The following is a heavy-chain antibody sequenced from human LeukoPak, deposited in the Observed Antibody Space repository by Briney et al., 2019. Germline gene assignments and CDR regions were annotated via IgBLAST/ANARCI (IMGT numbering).Heavy chain of an antibody. V-gene: IGHV4-39*01. D-gene: IGHD3-16*01. CDR2: IYYSGST. CDR1: GGSISSSSYY. J-gene: IGHJ4*02. Sequence: KPSETLSLTCTVSGGSISSSSYYWGWIRQPPGKGLEWIGSIYYSGSTYYNPSLKSRVTISVDTSKNQFSLKLSSVTAADTAVYYCARHGGDSIKDYFDYWGQGTLVTVSS. CDR3: ARHGGDSIKDYFDY.